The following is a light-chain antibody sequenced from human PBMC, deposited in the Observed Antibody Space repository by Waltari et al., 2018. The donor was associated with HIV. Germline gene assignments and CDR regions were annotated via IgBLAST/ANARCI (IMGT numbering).Light chain of an antibody. CDR3: CSYAGSVSM. Sequence: QSPRTHPASESGSLGQSLTISCTGSSSDVGSYNLVSWYQQPPSKAPKLIIFEVTKRPAGVPTRFAGSKSGNTASLTSPGLQADDEADYNCCSYAGSVSMCGGGTRLTVL. CDR2: EVT. V-gene: IGLV2-23*02. J-gene: IGLJ3*02. CDR1: SSDVGSYNL.